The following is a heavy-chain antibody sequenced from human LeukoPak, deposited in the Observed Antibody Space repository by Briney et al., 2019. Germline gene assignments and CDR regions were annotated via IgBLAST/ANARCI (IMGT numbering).Heavy chain of an antibody. V-gene: IGHV3-23*01. CDR1: GFTFSSYA. Sequence: GGSLRLSCAASGFTFSSYAMSWVRQAPGKGLEWVSGISSNGASTYYADSVKGRFAISRDNSNNMLYLQMNSLRAEDTAVYYCARDRVLWSGSPLDYWGQGTLVTVSS. CDR2: ISSNGAST. J-gene: IGHJ4*02. CDR3: ARDRVLWSGSPLDY. D-gene: IGHD3-10*02.